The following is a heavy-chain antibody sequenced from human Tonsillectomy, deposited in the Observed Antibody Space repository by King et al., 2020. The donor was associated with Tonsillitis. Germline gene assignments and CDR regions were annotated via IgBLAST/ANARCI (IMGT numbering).Heavy chain of an antibody. CDR1: GFTFSYYG. CDR3: AKDPPAHAAYYYYAMDV. Sequence: EVQLVESGGGLVQPGGSLRLSCAASGFTFSYYGMSWVRQAPGKGLEWVSVISGTGGSTYYADSVKGRFTISRDKSKNTLYLQMNSLRAEDTAVYYCAKDPPAHAAYYYYAMDVWGQGTTVTVSS. V-gene: IGHV3-23*04. J-gene: IGHJ6*02. CDR2: ISGTGGST.